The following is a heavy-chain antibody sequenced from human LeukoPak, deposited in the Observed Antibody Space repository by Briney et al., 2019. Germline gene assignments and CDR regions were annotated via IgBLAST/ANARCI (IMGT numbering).Heavy chain of an antibody. CDR3: AGSNYAYWYFDL. CDR1: GGSISSYY. CDR2: IHYSGST. V-gene: IGHV4-59*01. D-gene: IGHD1-7*01. J-gene: IGHJ2*01. Sequence: SETLSLTCTVSGGSISSYYWSWIRQPPGKGLEWIGYIHYSGSTNYNPSLKSRVTISVDTSKNQFSLKLSSVTAADTAVYYCAGSNYAYWYFDLWGRGTLVTVSS.